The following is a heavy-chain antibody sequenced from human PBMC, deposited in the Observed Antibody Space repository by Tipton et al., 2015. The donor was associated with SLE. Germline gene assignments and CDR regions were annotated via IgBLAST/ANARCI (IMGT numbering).Heavy chain of an antibody. D-gene: IGHD1-26*01. V-gene: IGHV4-34*01. CDR2: INHSGST. J-gene: IGHJ4*02. Sequence: TLSLTCAVYGGSFSGYYWSWIRQPPGKGLEWIGEINHSGSTNSNPSLKSRVTISVDTSKNQFSLKLSSVTAADTAVYYCARHPGFAMYSGRCHGYFDYWGQGTLVPVSS. CDR1: GGSFSGYY. CDR3: ARHPGFAMYSGRCHGYFDY.